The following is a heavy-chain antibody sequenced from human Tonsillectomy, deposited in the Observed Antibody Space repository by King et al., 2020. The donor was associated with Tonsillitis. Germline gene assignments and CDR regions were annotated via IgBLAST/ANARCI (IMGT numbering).Heavy chain of an antibody. V-gene: IGHV3-30*02. Sequence: QLVQSGGGVVQPGGSLRLSCAASGFTFSTYGMHWVRQAPGKGLEWVAFIRYDGSNIYYADSVKGRFTISKDNSKNTLYLQMDSLRAEDTAVYYCAKALGGPQRAYFDYWGQGTLVTVSS. CDR2: IRYDGSNI. J-gene: IGHJ4*02. D-gene: IGHD6-25*01. CDR1: GFTFSTYG. CDR3: AKALGGPQRAYFDY.